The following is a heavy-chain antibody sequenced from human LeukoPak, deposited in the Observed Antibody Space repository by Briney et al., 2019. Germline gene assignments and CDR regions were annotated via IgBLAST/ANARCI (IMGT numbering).Heavy chain of an antibody. CDR2: IYSGGST. V-gene: IGHV3-66*01. D-gene: IGHD4-17*01. J-gene: IGHJ4*02. CDR3: ARDRGEGDYEIFDY. Sequence: PWGSLTLSCAASGFTVSSNYRSWVRQAPGKGLEWFSVIYSGGSTYYADSVKGRFTISRDNSKKTLYLQMNSLRAEDTAVYYCARDRGEGDYEIFDYWGQGNLVTVSS. CDR1: GFTVSSNY.